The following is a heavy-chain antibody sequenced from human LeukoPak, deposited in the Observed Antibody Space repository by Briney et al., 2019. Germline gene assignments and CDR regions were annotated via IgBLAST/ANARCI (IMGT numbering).Heavy chain of an antibody. CDR3: ARDKPYGSGSYDY. D-gene: IGHD3-10*01. V-gene: IGHV4-30-2*01. Sequence: PSETLSLTCTVSGGSISSGGYYWSWIRQPPGKGLEWIGYIYHSGGTYYNPSLKSRVTISVDRSKNQFSLKLSSVTAADTAVYYCARDKPYGSGSYDYWGQGTLVTVSS. CDR2: IYHSGGT. J-gene: IGHJ4*02. CDR1: GGSISSGGYY.